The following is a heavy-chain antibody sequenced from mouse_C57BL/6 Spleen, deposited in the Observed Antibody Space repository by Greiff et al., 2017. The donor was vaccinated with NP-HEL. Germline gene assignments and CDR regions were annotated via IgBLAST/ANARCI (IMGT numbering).Heavy chain of an antibody. D-gene: IGHD2-2*01. V-gene: IGHV1-18*01. CDR1: GYTFTDYN. Sequence: EVQLQQSGPELVKPGASVKIPCKASGYTFTDYNMDWVKQSHGKSLEWIGDINPNNGGTIYNQKFKGKATLTVDKSSSTAYMELRSLTSEDTAVYYCARRGLWLRVLNWAMDYWGQGTSVTVSS. CDR2: INPNNGGT. CDR3: ARRGLWLRVLNWAMDY. J-gene: IGHJ4*01.